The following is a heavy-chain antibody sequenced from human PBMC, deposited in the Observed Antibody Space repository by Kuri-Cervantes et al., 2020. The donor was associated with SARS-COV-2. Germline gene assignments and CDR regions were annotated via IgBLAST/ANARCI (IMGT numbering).Heavy chain of an antibody. V-gene: IGHV4-34*01. D-gene: IGHD3-10*01. J-gene: IGHJ4*02. CDR1: GGSFSGYY. CDR3: ARALFDYYGSGSTPFDY. CDR2: INHSGST. Sequence: ESLKISCAVYGGSFSGYYWSWIRQPPGKGLEWIGEINHSGSTNYNPSLKSRVTISVDTSKNQFPLKLSSVTAADTAVYYCARALFDYYGSGSTPFDYWGQGTLVTVSS.